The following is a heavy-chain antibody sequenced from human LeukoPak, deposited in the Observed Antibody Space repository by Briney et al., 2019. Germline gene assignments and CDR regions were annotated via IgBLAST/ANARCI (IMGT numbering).Heavy chain of an antibody. D-gene: IGHD6-6*01. CDR1: GGSISSYY. V-gene: IGHV4-4*07. Sequence: SETLSLTCTVSGGSISSYYWSWIRQPAGKGLEWIRRIYTSGSTNYNPSLKSRVTISVDKSKNQFSLKLSSVTAADTAVYYCARDLEYSSSTNAFDIWGQGTMVTVSS. CDR2: IYTSGST. J-gene: IGHJ3*02. CDR3: ARDLEYSSSTNAFDI.